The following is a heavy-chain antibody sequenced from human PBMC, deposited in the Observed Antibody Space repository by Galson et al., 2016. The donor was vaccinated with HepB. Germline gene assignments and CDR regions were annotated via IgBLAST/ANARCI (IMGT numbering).Heavy chain of an antibody. D-gene: IGHD3-3*01. J-gene: IGHJ3*02. CDR1: GFTLSNSM. CDR2: IRGKPNNNAT. V-gene: IGHV3-73*01. CDR3: TRLEVVDSDDAFDI. Sequence: SLRLSCAASGFTLSNSMMHWVRQASGKGLQWVGRIRGKPNNNATTFAPSVKGRFTISRDDSKNTVYLEMNNLKIEDTAMYYCTRLEVVDSDDAFDIWGPGTMVTGSS.